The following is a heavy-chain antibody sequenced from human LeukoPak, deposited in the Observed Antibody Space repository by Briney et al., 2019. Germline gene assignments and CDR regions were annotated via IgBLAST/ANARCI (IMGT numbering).Heavy chain of an antibody. CDR2: SSHYGRT. CDR1: GGSFSGYY. D-gene: IGHD3-10*01. J-gene: IGHJ4*02. V-gene: IGHV4-34*01. Sequence: SETLSLTCAVYGGSFSGYYWSWVRQAPGKGLEWIGESSHYGRTDYNPSLKSRVTISVDTSKNQFSLKLSSVTAADTAVYYCARRYYYNLGSFPFDFWGQGTLVTVSS. CDR3: ARRYYYNLGSFPFDF.